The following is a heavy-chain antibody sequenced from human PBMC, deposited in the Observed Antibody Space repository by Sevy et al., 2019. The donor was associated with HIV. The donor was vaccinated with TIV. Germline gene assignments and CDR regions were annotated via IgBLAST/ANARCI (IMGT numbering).Heavy chain of an antibody. J-gene: IGHJ4*02. D-gene: IGHD3-22*01. V-gene: IGHV3-23*01. CDR3: AKDHYYDSSGPFDS. CDR1: GFTFSTYA. CDR2: ISGSGGST. Sequence: GGSLRLSCAASGFTFSTYAMSWVRQAPGKGLEWVSTISGSGGSTYYADSVKGRFTISRDNSKNTLYLQMNSPRAEDTALYYCAKDHYYDSSGPFDSWGQGTLVTVSS.